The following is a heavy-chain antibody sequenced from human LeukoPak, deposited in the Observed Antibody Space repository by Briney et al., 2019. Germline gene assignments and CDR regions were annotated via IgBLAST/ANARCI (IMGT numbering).Heavy chain of an antibody. CDR3: ARASGPFDY. D-gene: IGHD3-10*01. CDR2: IWNDGSNK. J-gene: IGHJ4*02. V-gene: IGHV3-33*08. CDR1: GFTFSNAW. Sequence: PGGSLRLSCAASGFTFSNAWMSWVRQAPGKGLEWVAVIWNDGSNKYYADSVKGRFTISRDNSKNTLYLQMNSLRAEDTAVYSCARASGPFDYWGQGTLVTVSS.